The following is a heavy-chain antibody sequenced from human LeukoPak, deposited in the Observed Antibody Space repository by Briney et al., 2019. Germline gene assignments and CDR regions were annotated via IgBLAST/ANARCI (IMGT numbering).Heavy chain of an antibody. V-gene: IGHV1-2*06. Sequence: GASVKVSCKASGYTFTCYYMHWVRQAPGQGLEWMGRINPDSGGTNYAQKFQGRVTTTRDTSISTAYMELSRLRSDDTAVYYCARGLSGLVDYWGQGTLVTVSS. CDR2: INPDSGGT. CDR3: ARGLSGLVDY. D-gene: IGHD6-19*01. J-gene: IGHJ4*02. CDR1: GYTFTCYY.